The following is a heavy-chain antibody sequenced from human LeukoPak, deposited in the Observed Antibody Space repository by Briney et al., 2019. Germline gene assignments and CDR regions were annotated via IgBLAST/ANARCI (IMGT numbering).Heavy chain of an antibody. CDR1: GNYW. CDR3: VSFYETY. Sequence: GGSLRLSCAASGNYWMHWVRQAPGKGLVWVSHINSDGSWTSYADSVKGRFTLSKDNAKNTVYLQMNNLRAEDTAVYYCVSFYETYWGRGTLVTVSS. D-gene: IGHD2-2*01. V-gene: IGHV3-74*01. CDR2: INSDGSWT. J-gene: IGHJ4*02.